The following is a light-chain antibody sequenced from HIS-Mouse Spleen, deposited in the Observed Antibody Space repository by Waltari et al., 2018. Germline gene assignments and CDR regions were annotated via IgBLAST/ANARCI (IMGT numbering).Light chain of an antibody. CDR2: KGR. CDR3: QSADSSGTYWV. Sequence: SYELTQPPSVSVSPGQTARITCSGDALPKQYAYWYQQKPGQAPVLGIYKGRESPSGIPGRFSGSSSGTTVTLTISGVQAEDEADYCCQSADSSGTYWVFGGGTKLTVL. CDR1: ALPKQY. V-gene: IGLV3-25*03. J-gene: IGLJ3*02.